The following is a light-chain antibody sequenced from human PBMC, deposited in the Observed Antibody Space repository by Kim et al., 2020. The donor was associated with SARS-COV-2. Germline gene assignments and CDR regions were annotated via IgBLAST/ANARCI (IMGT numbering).Light chain of an antibody. CDR2: GVS. CDR3: QQYHRWPLT. V-gene: IGKV3-15*01. CDR1: QRITTN. Sequence: VSPGERATLSGRASQRITTNLAWFQQKPGQAPRLLISGVSTRATSVPARFSGGGSGTEFTLSISSLQSEDSAVYHCQQYHRWPLTFGLGTKVDIK. J-gene: IGKJ1*01.